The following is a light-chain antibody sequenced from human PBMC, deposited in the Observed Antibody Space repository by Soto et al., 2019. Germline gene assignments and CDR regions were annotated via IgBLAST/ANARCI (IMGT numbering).Light chain of an antibody. V-gene: IGKV1-33*01. CDR3: QQYDNLYT. J-gene: IGKJ2*01. CDR1: QDISNY. Sequence: DIQMTQCPSSLSASVGDRVTITCQASQDISNYLNWYQQKPGKAPKLLIYDASNLETGVPSRFSGSGSGTDFTFTISSLQPEDIATYYCQQYDNLYTFGQGTKVDIK. CDR2: DAS.